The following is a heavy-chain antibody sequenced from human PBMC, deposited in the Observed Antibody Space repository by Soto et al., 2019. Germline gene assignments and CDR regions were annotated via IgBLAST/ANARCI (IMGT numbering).Heavy chain of an antibody. J-gene: IGHJ5*02. V-gene: IGHV4-39*02. Sequence: PSETLSLTCTVSGDSITRSNSYWGWIRQPPGKGLEWLGSIFYSGSTFYNPALKSRVTFSVDTSKNHFSLKLSSVTAADTAVYYCARHKTTMLTVVSAFDPWGQGTRVTVSS. D-gene: IGHD3-22*01. CDR3: ARHKTTMLTVVSAFDP. CDR1: GDSITRSNSY. CDR2: IFYSGST.